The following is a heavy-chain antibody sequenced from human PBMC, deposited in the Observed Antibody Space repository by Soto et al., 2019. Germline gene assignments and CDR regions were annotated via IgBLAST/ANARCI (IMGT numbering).Heavy chain of an antibody. CDR3: ARGIAAAGPYWYFDL. D-gene: IGHD6-13*01. Sequence: ASETLSLTCAVSGGSISSGDYSWSWIRQPPGRGLEWIGYIYHSGSTYYNPSLKSRVTISVDRSKNQFSLKLSSVGAADTAVYYCARGIAAAGPYWYFDLWGRGTLVTVSS. CDR1: GGSISSGDYS. CDR2: IYHSGST. V-gene: IGHV4-30-2*01. J-gene: IGHJ2*01.